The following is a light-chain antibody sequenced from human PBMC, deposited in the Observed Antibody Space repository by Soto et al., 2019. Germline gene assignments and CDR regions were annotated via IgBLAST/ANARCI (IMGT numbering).Light chain of an antibody. V-gene: IGKV3-20*01. CDR3: QQYGNSPHT. CDR1: QSVRGDY. Sequence: ELVLTQSPGTLSLSPGERVALSCRASQSVRGDYLAWYQQKPGQPPRLLIYEASRRAPGIPDRFTGSGSGTEFILTISRLETEDLALYFCQQYGNSPHTFGQGTKLEIK. CDR2: EAS. J-gene: IGKJ2*01.